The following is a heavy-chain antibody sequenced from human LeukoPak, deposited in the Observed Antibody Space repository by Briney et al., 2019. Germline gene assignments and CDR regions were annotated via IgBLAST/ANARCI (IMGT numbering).Heavy chain of an antibody. CDR3: ARRITGTTSDSFDY. D-gene: IGHD1-20*01. CDR1: GGSISSSTYF. V-gene: IGHV4-39*01. CDR2: ISNSGST. J-gene: IGHJ4*02. Sequence: PSETLSITCTVSGGSISSSTYFWGWIRQPPGKGLEWIGSISNSGSTYYNPSLKSRVIISVDTSNNQFSLKLTSVTAADTAVYYCARRITGTTSDSFDYWGQGTQVTVSS.